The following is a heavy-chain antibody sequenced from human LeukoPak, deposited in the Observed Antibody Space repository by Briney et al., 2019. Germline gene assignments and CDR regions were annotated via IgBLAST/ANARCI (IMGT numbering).Heavy chain of an antibody. CDR3: ARDLGTMIVGY. D-gene: IGHD3-22*01. CDR1: GFPFSSYA. CDR2: IYSGGST. Sequence: GGSLRLSCAASGFPFSSYAMSWVRQAPGKGLEWVSVIYSGGSTYYADSVKGRFTISRDNSKNTLYLQMNSLRAEDTAVYYCARDLGTMIVGYWGQGTLVTVSS. J-gene: IGHJ4*02. V-gene: IGHV3-66*01.